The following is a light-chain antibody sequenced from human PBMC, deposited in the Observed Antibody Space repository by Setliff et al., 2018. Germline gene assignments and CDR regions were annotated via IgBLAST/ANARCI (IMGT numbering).Light chain of an antibody. CDR3: QVWDSSLNHKV. CDR1: NIGSKS. J-gene: IGLJ2*01. V-gene: IGLV3-21*04. CDR2: YDS. Sequence: SYELTQPPSVSVASGKTATITCGGSNIGSKSVHWYQRKPGQAPVLVIFYDSDRPSGIPERFSGSNSGNTATLTISGVEAGDEADYFCQVWDSSLNHKVFGGGTKVTVL.